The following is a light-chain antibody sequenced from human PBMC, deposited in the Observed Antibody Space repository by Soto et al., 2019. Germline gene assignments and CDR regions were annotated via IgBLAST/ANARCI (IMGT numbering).Light chain of an antibody. V-gene: IGLV2-14*01. CDR1: SSDVGGYHY. Sequence: QSALTQPASVSVSPGQSITISCTGTSSDVGGYHYVSWYQQHPGKVPKVMIYEFSNRPSGVSSRFSGSKSGNTASLTISGLQAEDEADYYCTSYTSNHTPVFRTGTKVTVL. J-gene: IGLJ1*01. CDR3: TSYTSNHTPV. CDR2: EFS.